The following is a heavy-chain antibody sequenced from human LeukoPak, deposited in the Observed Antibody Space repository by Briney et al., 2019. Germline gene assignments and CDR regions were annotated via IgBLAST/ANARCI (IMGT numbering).Heavy chain of an antibody. D-gene: IGHD2/OR15-2a*01. V-gene: IGHV3-74*03. CDR3: ARVSFCPRCHFDY. Sequence: PGGSLRLSCAASGFAFSDYEMNWVRQAPGKGLVWVARISPDGSSALSADSVRGRFTISRDNADNTLYLQLNSLRAEDTAVYYCARVSFCPRCHFDYWGQGTLVTVSS. CDR2: ISPDGSSA. CDR1: GFAFSDYE. J-gene: IGHJ4*02.